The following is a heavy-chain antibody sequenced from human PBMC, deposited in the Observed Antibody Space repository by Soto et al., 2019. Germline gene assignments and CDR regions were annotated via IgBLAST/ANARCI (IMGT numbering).Heavy chain of an antibody. CDR2: ISAYNDNT. Sequence: QIQLVQSGPEVRKPGASVKVSCKASGYTFTSYGISWVRQAPGQGLEWLGWISAYNDNTNYAQKRQGTVTSTTDTPTATAYMELRNLRSHDTAVYFCAREGYYSGSGSYSPPRFYRMGVWGQGTTVTVS. CDR1: GYTFTSYG. V-gene: IGHV1-18*01. CDR3: AREGYYSGSGSYSPPRFYRMGV. J-gene: IGHJ6*02. D-gene: IGHD3-10*01.